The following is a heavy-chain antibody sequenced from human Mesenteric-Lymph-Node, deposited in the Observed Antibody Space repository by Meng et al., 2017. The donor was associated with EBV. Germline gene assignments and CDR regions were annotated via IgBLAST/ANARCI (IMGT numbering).Heavy chain of an antibody. CDR2: IYYSGST. Sequence: QVPRRGSGPGLVKPSGSLSLTCTVSGGSISSSSYYWGWIRQPPGKGLEWIGSIYYSGSTYYNPSLKSRVTISVDTSKNQFSLKLSSVTAADTAVYYCARTPGPVAVPFDYWGQGTLVTVSS. CDR1: GGSISSSSYY. V-gene: IGHV4-39*01. CDR3: ARTPGPVAVPFDY. J-gene: IGHJ4*02. D-gene: IGHD6-19*01.